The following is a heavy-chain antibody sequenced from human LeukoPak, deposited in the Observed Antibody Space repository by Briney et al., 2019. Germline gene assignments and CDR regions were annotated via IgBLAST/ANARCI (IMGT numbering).Heavy chain of an antibody. CDR3: AKDQLLIAAAGYFDY. V-gene: IGHV3-23*01. J-gene: IGHJ4*02. CDR2: ISGSGGST. CDR1: GFTFSSYA. Sequence: PGGSLRLSCAASGFTFSSYAMSWVRQAPGKGLEWVSAISGSGGSTYYADSVKGRFTIPRDNSKNTLYLQMNSLRAEDTAVYYCAKDQLLIAAAGYFDYWGQGTLVTVSS. D-gene: IGHD6-13*01.